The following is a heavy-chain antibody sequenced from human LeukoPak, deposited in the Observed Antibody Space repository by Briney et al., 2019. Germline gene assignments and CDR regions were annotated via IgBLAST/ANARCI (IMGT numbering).Heavy chain of an antibody. J-gene: IGHJ4*02. CDR2: ISGSADTT. CDR3: ARGGGWLYYFDY. Sequence: GGSLRLSCAASGFTFSTFAMNWVRQAPGKGLEWVSAISGSADTTYYADSVKGRFSISRDNSKNTVYLQMNSLRTEDTAVYYCARGGGWLYYFDYWGQGTLVTASS. V-gene: IGHV3-23*01. CDR1: GFTFSTFA. D-gene: IGHD6-19*01.